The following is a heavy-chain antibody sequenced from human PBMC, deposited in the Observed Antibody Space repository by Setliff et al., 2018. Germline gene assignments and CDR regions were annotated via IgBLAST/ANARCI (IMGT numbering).Heavy chain of an antibody. Sequence: SETLSLTCTVSGASISSGFYYWSWIRQPAGKGLEWIGRIHSSGDTKFNPSLKTRVTIAVDTSKNQFSLKLNSATAADTAVYYCARATVGLATIIYFDSWGPGTLVT. D-gene: IGHD4-4*01. J-gene: IGHJ4*02. CDR2: IHSSGDT. CDR3: ARATVGLATIIYFDS. CDR1: GASISSGFYY. V-gene: IGHV4-61*02.